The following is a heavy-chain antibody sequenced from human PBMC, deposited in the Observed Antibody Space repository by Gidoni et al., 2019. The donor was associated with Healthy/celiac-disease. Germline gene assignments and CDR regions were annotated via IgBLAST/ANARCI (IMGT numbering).Heavy chain of an antibody. D-gene: IGHD3-10*01. J-gene: IGHJ3*02. CDR3: ATRTLWFGDEAFDI. CDR1: GFTFSSYA. Sequence: QVQLVESGGGVVQPGRSLRLSCAASGFTFSSYAMHWVRQAPGKGLEWVAVISYDGSNKYYADSVKGRFTISRDNSKNTLYLQMNSVRAEDTAVYYCATRTLWFGDEAFDIWGQGTMVTVSS. CDR2: ISYDGSNK. V-gene: IGHV3-30-3*01.